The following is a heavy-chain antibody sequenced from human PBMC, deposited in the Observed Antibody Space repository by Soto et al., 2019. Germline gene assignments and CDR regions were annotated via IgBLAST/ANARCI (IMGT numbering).Heavy chain of an antibody. D-gene: IGHD3-9*01. CDR2: ISAYNGNT. J-gene: IGHJ1*01. V-gene: IGHV1-18*01. CDR3: ASTSPLYDILTGPYFQH. CDR1: GYTFTSYG. Sequence: SVKVSCKASGYTFTSYGISWVRQAPGQGLEWMGWISAYNGNTNYAQKLQGRVTMTTDTSTSTAYMELRSLRSDDTAVYYCASTSPLYDILTGPYFQHWGQGTLVTVSS.